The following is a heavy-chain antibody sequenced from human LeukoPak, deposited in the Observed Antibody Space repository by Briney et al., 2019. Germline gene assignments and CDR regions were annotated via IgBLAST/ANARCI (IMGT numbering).Heavy chain of an antibody. V-gene: IGHV3-21*06. Sequence: PGGSLRLSCAASGFIFSNYYLNWVRQAPGKGLEWVSCIHGSASYNYYADSVKGRFTVSRDSAKNSLYLEMSSLRVEDTAVYYCVRAFGGYDSQRFYYNMDVRGKGTTVTVSS. CDR2: IHGSASYN. J-gene: IGHJ6*03. CDR3: VRAFGGYDSQRFYYNMDV. D-gene: IGHD5-12*01. CDR1: GFIFSNYY.